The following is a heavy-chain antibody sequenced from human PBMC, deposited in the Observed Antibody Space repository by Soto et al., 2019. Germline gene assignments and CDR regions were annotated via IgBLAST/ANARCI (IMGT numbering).Heavy chain of an antibody. CDR3: AKDVFPKDIVVVVAADDAFDI. D-gene: IGHD2-15*01. J-gene: IGHJ3*02. CDR2: ISGSGGST. Sequence: GGSLRLSCAASGFTFSSYAMSWVRQAPGKGLEWVSAISGSGGSTYYADSVKGRFTISRDNSKNTLYLQMNSLRAEDTAVYYCAKDVFPKDIVVVVAADDAFDIWGKGTTVTVSS. V-gene: IGHV3-23*01. CDR1: GFTFSSYA.